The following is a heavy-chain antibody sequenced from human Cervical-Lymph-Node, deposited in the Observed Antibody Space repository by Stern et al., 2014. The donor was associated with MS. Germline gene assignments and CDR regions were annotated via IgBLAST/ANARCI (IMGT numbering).Heavy chain of an antibody. D-gene: IGHD2/OR15-2a*01. CDR2: IYHSRAS. J-gene: IGHJ2*01. CDR1: GGSVSSTNW. V-gene: IGHV4-4*02. Sequence: QVQLQESGPGLVKPSGTLSLTCAVSGGSVSSTNWWSWVRQSPGKGLEWTGNIYHSRASNYRPSLRSRVSISLDNSKNHLSLHLTSVTAADTAVYYCARERQQYCNSEGCSYWYFDLWGRGTLVTVSS. CDR3: ARERQQYCNSEGCSYWYFDL.